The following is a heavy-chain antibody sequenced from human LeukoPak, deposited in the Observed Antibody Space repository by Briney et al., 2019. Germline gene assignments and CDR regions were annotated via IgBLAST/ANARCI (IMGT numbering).Heavy chain of an antibody. CDR1: GFTFSSYA. V-gene: IGHV3-30-3*01. D-gene: IGHD2-2*01. CDR2: ISYDGSNK. J-gene: IGHJ5*02. Sequence: GGSLRLSCAASGFTFSSYAMHWVRQAPGKGLEWVAVISYDGSNKYYADSVKGRSTISRDNSKNTPYLQMNSLRAEDTAVYYCGGPAAGTNWFDPWGQGTLVTVSS. CDR3: GGPAAGTNWFDP.